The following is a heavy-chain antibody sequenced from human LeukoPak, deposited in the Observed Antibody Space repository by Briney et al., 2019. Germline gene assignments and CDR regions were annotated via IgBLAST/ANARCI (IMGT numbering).Heavy chain of an antibody. CDR2: ISAYNGNT. V-gene: IGHV1-18*01. Sequence: GASVKVSYKASGYTFTSYGISWVRQAPGQGLEWMGWISAYNGNTNYAQKLQGRVTMTTDTSTSTAYMELRSLRSDDPAVYYCASDSGELPKTAVLGFFYYWGQGTLVTVSS. D-gene: IGHD1-26*01. J-gene: IGHJ4*02. CDR3: ASDSGELPKTAVLGFFYY. CDR1: GYTFTSYG.